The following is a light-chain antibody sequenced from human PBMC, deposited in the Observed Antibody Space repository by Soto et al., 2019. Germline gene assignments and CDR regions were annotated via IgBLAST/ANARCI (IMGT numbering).Light chain of an antibody. V-gene: IGKV3-15*01. Sequence: EIVMTQSPATLSVSPGERATLSCRASQSVSSNLAWYQQKPGQAPRLLIYGASTRATGIPARSSGSGSGTEFTLTISSLQSEDFAVYYCQQYNNWPQTFGQGTKVEFK. J-gene: IGKJ1*01. CDR3: QQYNNWPQT. CDR1: QSVSSN. CDR2: GAS.